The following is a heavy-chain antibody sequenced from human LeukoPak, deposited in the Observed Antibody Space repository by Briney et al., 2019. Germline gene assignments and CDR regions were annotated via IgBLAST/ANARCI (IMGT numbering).Heavy chain of an antibody. J-gene: IGHJ4*02. Sequence: GGSLRLSCAASGFTFSSYSMNWVRQAPGKGLEWVSSISSSSSYIYYADSVKGRFTISRDNSKNTLTLQMNSLRVEDTAVYHCARTFDSSGYDYGHYFDYWGQGALVTVFS. CDR3: ARTFDSSGYDYGHYFDY. V-gene: IGHV3-21*01. D-gene: IGHD3-22*01. CDR1: GFTFSSYS. CDR2: ISSSSSYI.